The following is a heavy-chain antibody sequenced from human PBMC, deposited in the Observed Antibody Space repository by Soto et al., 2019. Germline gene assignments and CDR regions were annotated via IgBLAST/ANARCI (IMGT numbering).Heavy chain of an antibody. CDR2: MNPNSGNT. J-gene: IGHJ5*02. CDR3: ARVPRYCSSTSCYWGWFDP. D-gene: IGHD2-2*01. CDR1: GYTFTSYD. Sequence: ASVMVSCKASGYTFTSYDINWVRQATGQGLEWMGWMNPNSGNTGYAQKFQGRVTMTRNTSISTAYMELSNLRSEDTAVYYCARVPRYCSSTSCYWGWFDPWGQGTLVTVSS. V-gene: IGHV1-8*01.